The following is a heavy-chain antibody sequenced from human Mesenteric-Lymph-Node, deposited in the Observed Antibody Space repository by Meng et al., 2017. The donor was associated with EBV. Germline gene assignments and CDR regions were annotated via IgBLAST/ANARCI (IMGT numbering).Heavy chain of an antibody. J-gene: IGHJ4*02. Sequence: QVQLFQSGAEVKKPGASVKVTCKASGYTFSAYGISWVRQAPGQGLEWMGWISPFNGNTNYAQNLQDRVTMTTDTSTTTAYMELRNLRSDDTAVHYCARDVLGSGDYWGQGTLVTVSS. CDR2: ISPFNGNT. CDR3: ARDVLGSGDY. V-gene: IGHV1-18*01. CDR1: GYTFSAYG. D-gene: IGHD5-12*01.